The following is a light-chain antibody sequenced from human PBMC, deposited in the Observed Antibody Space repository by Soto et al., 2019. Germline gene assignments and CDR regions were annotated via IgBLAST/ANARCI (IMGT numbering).Light chain of an antibody. Sequence: EIVLTQSPGTLSLSPGERATLSCRASQSLTNSFIAWYQQKPGQAPRLLIYGASTRASGIPARFSGSGSGTEFTLTISSLEPEDFAVYYCQQRSNWPITFGQGTRLEIK. CDR3: QQRSNWPIT. CDR1: QSLTNSF. J-gene: IGKJ5*01. V-gene: IGKV3D-20*02. CDR2: GAS.